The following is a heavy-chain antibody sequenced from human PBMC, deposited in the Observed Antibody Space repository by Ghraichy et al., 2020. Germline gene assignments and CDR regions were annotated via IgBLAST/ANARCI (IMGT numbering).Heavy chain of an antibody. J-gene: IGHJ4*02. CDR3: AKDGDGIAYYYDSSGSPFDY. V-gene: IGHV3-30*18. CDR2: ISYDGSNK. Sequence: GGSLRLSCAASGFTFSSYGMHWVRQAPGKGLEWVAVISYDGSNKYYADSVKGRFTISRDNSKNTLYLQMNSLRAEDTAVYYWAKDGDGIAYYYDSSGSPFDYWGQGTLVTVSS. D-gene: IGHD3-22*01. CDR1: GFTFSSYG.